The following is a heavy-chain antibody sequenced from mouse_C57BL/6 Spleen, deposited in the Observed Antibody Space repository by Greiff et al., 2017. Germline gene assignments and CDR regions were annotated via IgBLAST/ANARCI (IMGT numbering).Heavy chain of an antibody. Sequence: EVQLQQSGPELVKPGASVKISCKASGYTFTDYYMNWVKQSHGKSLEWIGDINPNNGGTSYNQKFKDKATLTVDKSSSTADMEIRSLTAEDSAVYYCARIYYGYDGGFAYWGQGTLVTVSA. CDR2: INPNNGGT. J-gene: IGHJ3*01. CDR1: GYTFTDYY. D-gene: IGHD2-2*01. V-gene: IGHV1-26*01. CDR3: ARIYYGYDGGFAY.